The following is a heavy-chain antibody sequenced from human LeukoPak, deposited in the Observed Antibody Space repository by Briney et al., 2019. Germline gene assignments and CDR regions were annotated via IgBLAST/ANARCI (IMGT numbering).Heavy chain of an antibody. CDR3: ARGDYYGSGSLNMDV. V-gene: IGHV3-23*01. J-gene: IGHJ6*02. D-gene: IGHD3-10*01. Sequence: PGGSLRLSCAASGFTFSSYAMSWVRQAPGKGLEWVSAISGSGGSTYYADSVKGRFTISKDNSKNTLYLQMNSLRAEDTAVYYCARGDYYGSGSLNMDVWGQGTTVTVSS. CDR2: ISGSGGST. CDR1: GFTFSSYA.